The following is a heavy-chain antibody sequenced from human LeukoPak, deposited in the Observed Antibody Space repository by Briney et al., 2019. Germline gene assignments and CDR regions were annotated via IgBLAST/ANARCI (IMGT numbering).Heavy chain of an antibody. CDR1: GFTFSNYA. Sequence: GGSLRLSCAASGFTFSNYAMSWVRQAPGMALEWVSAITSGGGTTYYAGSVKGRFTISRDNSKNTLYLQMNSLRAEDTAVYYCARDPPRAAWVFDYWGQGTLVSVSS. V-gene: IGHV3-23*01. CDR3: ARDPPRAAWVFDY. D-gene: IGHD6-25*01. J-gene: IGHJ4*02. CDR2: ITSGGGTT.